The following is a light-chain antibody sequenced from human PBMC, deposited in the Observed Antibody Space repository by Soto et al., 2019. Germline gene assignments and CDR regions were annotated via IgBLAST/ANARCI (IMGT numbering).Light chain of an antibody. J-gene: IGKJ4*01. CDR1: QSVLFSSNNKNL. Sequence: DIVLTQSPDSLAVSLGETATINCKSSQSVLFSSNNKNLIAWYQQKPGQPPKLLIYWASTRDSGVPDRFRGRVSGTDFTLTINNLQAEDGALYYCQQYHSTPLTFGGGNMVAIK. CDR3: QQYHSTPLT. CDR2: WAS. V-gene: IGKV4-1*01.